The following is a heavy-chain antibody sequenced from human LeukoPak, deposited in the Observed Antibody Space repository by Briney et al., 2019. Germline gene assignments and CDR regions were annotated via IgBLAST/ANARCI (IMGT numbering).Heavy chain of an antibody. Sequence: GGSLRLSCAASGFTFSSYSINWVRQAPGKGLEWVSSISSSGIYIYYADSVEGRFTISRDNGKNSLYLQMNSLRADDTAVYYCARGGDYDSHKFDYWGQGTLVTVSS. CDR2: ISSSGIYI. J-gene: IGHJ4*02. V-gene: IGHV3-21*01. CDR3: ARGGDYDSHKFDY. CDR1: GFTFSSYS. D-gene: IGHD3-22*01.